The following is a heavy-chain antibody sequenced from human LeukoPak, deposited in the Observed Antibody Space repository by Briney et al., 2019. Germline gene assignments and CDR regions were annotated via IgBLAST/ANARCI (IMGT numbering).Heavy chain of an antibody. CDR2: IRYDGTNT. J-gene: IGHJ2*01. CDR1: GFSFSDYD. D-gene: IGHD1-26*01. V-gene: IGHV3-30*02. Sequence: GRSLRLSCAASGFSFSDYDMHWVRQAPGKGLEWVTFIRYDGTNTYADSVKGRFTISRDNSKNTLYLQMNSLTTEDTAVYYCAKDRASSWWYFDLWGRGTLVTVSS. CDR3: AKDRASSWWYFDL.